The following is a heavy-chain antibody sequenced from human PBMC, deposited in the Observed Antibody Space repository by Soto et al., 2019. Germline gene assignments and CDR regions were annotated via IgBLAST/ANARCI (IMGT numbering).Heavy chain of an antibody. CDR3: ARDLRGGNYYLYYYYYGMDV. CDR2: ISSSSSYI. Sequence: PGGSLRLSCAASGFTFSSYSMNWVRQAPGKGLEWVSSISSSSSYIYYADSVKGRFTISRDNAKNSLYLQMNSLRAEDTAVYYCARDLRGGNYYLYYYYYGMDVWGQGTTVTVSS. CDR1: GFTFSSYS. D-gene: IGHD4-4*01. V-gene: IGHV3-21*01. J-gene: IGHJ6*02.